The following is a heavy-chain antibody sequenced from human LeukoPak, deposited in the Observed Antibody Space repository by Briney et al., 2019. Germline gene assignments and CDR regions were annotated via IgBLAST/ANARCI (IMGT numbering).Heavy chain of an antibody. V-gene: IGHV3-23*01. CDR2: ISGSGGST. CDR1: GFTFSGYA. D-gene: IGHD5-12*01. Sequence: GGSLRLSCAASGFTFSGYAMSWVRQAPGKGLEWVSAISGSGGSTYYADSVKGRFTISRDNSKNTLCLQMNSLRAEDTAVYYCVKADSGYDLLFDYWGQGTLVTVSS. J-gene: IGHJ4*02. CDR3: VKADSGYDLLFDY.